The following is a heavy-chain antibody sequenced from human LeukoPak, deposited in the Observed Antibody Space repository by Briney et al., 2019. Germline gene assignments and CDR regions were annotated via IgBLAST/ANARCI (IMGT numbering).Heavy chain of an antibody. Sequence: ASVKVSCKVSGYTLTELSMHWVRQAPGKGLEWMGGFDPEDGETIYAQRFQGRVTMTEDTSTDTAYMELSSLRSEDTAVYYCARDLKGSTIFGVVIPLGGYYGMDVWGQGTTVTVSS. V-gene: IGHV1-24*01. J-gene: IGHJ6*02. CDR2: FDPEDGET. CDR3: ARDLKGSTIFGVVIPLGGYYGMDV. D-gene: IGHD3-3*01. CDR1: GYTLTELS.